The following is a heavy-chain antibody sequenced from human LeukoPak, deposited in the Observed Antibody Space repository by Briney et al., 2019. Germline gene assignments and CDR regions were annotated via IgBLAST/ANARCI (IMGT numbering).Heavy chain of an antibody. Sequence: EASVKVSCKVSGYTLTELSMHWVRQAPGKGLEWMGGFDPEDGETIYAQKFQGRVTMTEDTSTDTAYMELSSLRSEDTAVYYCARDFVEYYYDSSGHGLGGYWGQGTLVTVSS. CDR1: GYTLTELS. J-gene: IGHJ4*02. CDR3: ARDFVEYYYDSSGHGLGGY. D-gene: IGHD3-22*01. CDR2: FDPEDGET. V-gene: IGHV1-24*01.